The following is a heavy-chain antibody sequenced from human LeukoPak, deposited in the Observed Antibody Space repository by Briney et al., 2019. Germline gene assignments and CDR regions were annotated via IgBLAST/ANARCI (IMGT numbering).Heavy chain of an antibody. J-gene: IGHJ5*02. CDR1: GYTFTGYY. V-gene: IGHV1-2*02. D-gene: IGHD1-14*01. CDR3: AREEAQRRGTKRERSTGKVFDP. CDR2: INPNSGGT. Sequence: ASVKVSCKASGYTFTGYYMHWVRQAPGQGLEWMGWINPNSGGTNYAQKFQGRVTMTRDTSISTAYMELSRLRSDDTAVYYCAREEAQRRGTKRERSTGKVFDPWGQGTLVTVSS.